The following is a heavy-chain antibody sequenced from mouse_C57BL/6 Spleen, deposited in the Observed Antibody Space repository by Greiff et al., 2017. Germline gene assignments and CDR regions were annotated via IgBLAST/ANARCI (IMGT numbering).Heavy chain of an antibody. CDR1: GYSFTGYY. Sequence: EVQLQQSGPELVKPGASVKISCKASGYSFTGYYMNWVKQSPEKSLEWIGEINPSTGGTTYNQKFKAKATLTVDKSSSTAYMQLKSLTSEDSAVYYCARRGYERYFDVWGTGTTVTVSS. D-gene: IGHD2-3*01. CDR3: ARRGYERYFDV. V-gene: IGHV1-42*01. CDR2: INPSTGGT. J-gene: IGHJ1*03.